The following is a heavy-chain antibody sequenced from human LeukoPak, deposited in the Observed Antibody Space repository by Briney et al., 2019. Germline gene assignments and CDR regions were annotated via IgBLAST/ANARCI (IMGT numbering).Heavy chain of an antibody. D-gene: IGHD6-6*01. CDR1: GFTFSSYG. V-gene: IGHV3-30*03. Sequence: RPGGSLRLSCAASGFTFSSYGMHWVRQAPGKGLGWVAVISYDGSNKYYADSVKGRFTISRDNSKNTLYLQMNSLRAEDTAVYYCARAEYSSSSHFFDYWGQGTLVTVSS. CDR3: ARAEYSSSSHFFDY. J-gene: IGHJ4*02. CDR2: ISYDGSNK.